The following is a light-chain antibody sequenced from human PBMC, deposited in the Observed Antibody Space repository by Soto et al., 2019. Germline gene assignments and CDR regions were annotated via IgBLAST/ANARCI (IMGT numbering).Light chain of an antibody. CDR1: QSVTSNY. CDR3: QQYGNTPYT. Sequence: EIVLTQSPGTLSLSPGERATLSCRASQSVTSNYLAWFQQKPGQAPRLLINGASRRATGIPDRFSGSGSGTDFTLTISRVEPEDFAVYYCQQYGNTPYTFGLGTKLEIK. J-gene: IGKJ2*01. V-gene: IGKV3-20*01. CDR2: GAS.